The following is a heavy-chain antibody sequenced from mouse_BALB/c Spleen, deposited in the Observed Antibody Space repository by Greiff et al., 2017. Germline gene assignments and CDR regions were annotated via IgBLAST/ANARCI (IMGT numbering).Heavy chain of an antibody. CDR1: GYTFTNYW. CDR2: IYPGGGYT. J-gene: IGHJ4*01. CDR3: ARKGDYDGYAMDY. Sequence: VQLQQSGAELVRPGTSVKISCKASGYTFTNYWLGWVKQRPGHGLEWIGDIYPGGGYTNYNEKFKGKATLTADTSSSTAYMQLSSLTSEDSAVYFCARKGDYDGYAMDYWGQGTSVTVSS. V-gene: IGHV1-63*02. D-gene: IGHD2-4*01.